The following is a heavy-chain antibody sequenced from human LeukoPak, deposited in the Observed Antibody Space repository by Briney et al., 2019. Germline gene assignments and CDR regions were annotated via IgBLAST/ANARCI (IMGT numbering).Heavy chain of an antibody. Sequence: PSETLSLTCAVYGGSFSGYYWSWIRQPPGKGLEWIGEINHSGSTNYNPSLKSRVTTSVDTSKNQFSLKLSSVTAADTAVYYCARAVTISYYMDVWGKGTTVIVSS. CDR1: GGSFSGYY. D-gene: IGHD1-14*01. V-gene: IGHV4-34*01. J-gene: IGHJ6*03. CDR3: ARAVTISYYMDV. CDR2: INHSGST.